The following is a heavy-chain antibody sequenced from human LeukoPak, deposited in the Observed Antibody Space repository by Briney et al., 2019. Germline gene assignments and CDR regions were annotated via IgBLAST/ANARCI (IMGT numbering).Heavy chain of an antibody. CDR3: ARARQNGDYVIVMYYYYMDV. CDR2: ISSSGSTI. J-gene: IGHJ6*03. Sequence: GGSLRLSCAASGFTFSDYYMSWIRQAPGKGLEWVSYISSSGSTIYYADSVKGRFTISRDNAKNSLYLQMNSLRAEDTALYYCARARQNGDYVIVMYYYYMDVWGKGTTVTVSS. CDR1: GFTFSDYY. D-gene: IGHD4-17*01. V-gene: IGHV3-11*01.